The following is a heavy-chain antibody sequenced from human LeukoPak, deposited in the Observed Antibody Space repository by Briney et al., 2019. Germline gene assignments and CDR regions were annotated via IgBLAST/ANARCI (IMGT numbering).Heavy chain of an antibody. D-gene: IGHD3-3*01. Sequence: VSVKVSCKASGYTFTSYYMHWVRPAPGQGLEWMGWINTNTGNPTYAQGFTGRFVFSLGTSVSTAYLQISSLKAEDTAVYYCAREYYDFWSGYYPSDYWGQGTLVTVSS. V-gene: IGHV7-4-1*02. CDR3: AREYYDFWSGYYPSDY. CDR1: GYTFTSYY. CDR2: INTNTGNP. J-gene: IGHJ4*02.